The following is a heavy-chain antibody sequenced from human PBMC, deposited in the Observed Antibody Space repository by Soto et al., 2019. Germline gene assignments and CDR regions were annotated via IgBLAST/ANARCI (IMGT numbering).Heavy chain of an antibody. Sequence: QVQLVQSGAEVQKPGASVKVSCKVSGYTLTELSMHWVRQAPGKGLEWVGGFDPEDGETIYAQKFQGRVTITEETSTEPAYMELSSLRSEDTAVYYCATVDRVVPAAPYMDVWGKGTTVTVSS. D-gene: IGHD2-2*01. CDR3: ATVDRVVPAAPYMDV. CDR2: FDPEDGET. J-gene: IGHJ6*03. V-gene: IGHV1-24*01. CDR1: GYTLTELS.